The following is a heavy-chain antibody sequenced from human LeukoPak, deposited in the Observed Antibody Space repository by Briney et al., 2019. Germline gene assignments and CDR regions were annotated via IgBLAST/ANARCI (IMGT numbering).Heavy chain of an antibody. V-gene: IGHV4-59*01. CDR2: IYYSGST. D-gene: IGHD2-21*02. CDR3: ARGERSRYCGRDCPDAFDI. J-gene: IGHJ3*02. Sequence: SETLSLTCTVSGGSISSYYWSWIRQPPGEGLEWIGYIYYSGSTNYNPSLKSRVTISVDTSKNQFSLKLSSVTAADTAVYYCARGERSRYCGRDCPDAFDIWGQGTMVTVSS. CDR1: GGSISSYY.